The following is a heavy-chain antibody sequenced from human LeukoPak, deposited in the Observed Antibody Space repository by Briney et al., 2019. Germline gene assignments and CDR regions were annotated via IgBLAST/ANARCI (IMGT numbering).Heavy chain of an antibody. CDR1: GGTFSSYA. D-gene: IGHD5-12*01. CDR2: IIPILGIA. CDR3: ARGVATIGGHYFDY. J-gene: IGHJ4*02. Sequence: SVKVSCKASGGTFSSYAVSWVRQAPGQGLEWMGRIIPILGIANYAQKFQGRVTITADKSTSTAYMELSSLRSEDTAVYYCARGVATIGGHYFDYWGQGTLVTVS. V-gene: IGHV1-69*04.